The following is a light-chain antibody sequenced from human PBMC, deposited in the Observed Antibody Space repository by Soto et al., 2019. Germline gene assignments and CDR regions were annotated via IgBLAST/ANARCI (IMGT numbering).Light chain of an antibody. J-gene: IGKJ1*01. CDR2: GAS. Sequence: DIVVTQSPATLSVIPGETATLSCRASQSVSSDLAWYQQRPGQAPRLLIYGASTRATGIPARFRGSGSGTEFRLTISSLQSEDFATYYCQQYNTWHPKMAFGRGTKVDIK. CDR1: QSVSSD. CDR3: QQYNTWHPKMA. V-gene: IGKV3-15*01.